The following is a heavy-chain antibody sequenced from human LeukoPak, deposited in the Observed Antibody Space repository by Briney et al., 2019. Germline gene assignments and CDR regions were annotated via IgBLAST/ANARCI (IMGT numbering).Heavy chain of an antibody. D-gene: IGHD3-22*01. Sequence: ASVRVSCKASGYTFTSYDINWVRQAPGQGLEWMGRIIPIFGTANYAQKFQGRVTITTDESTSTAYMELSSLRSEDTAVYYCARRSDSSGYYDAFDIWGQGTMVTVSS. CDR3: ARRSDSSGYYDAFDI. CDR1: GYTFTSYD. CDR2: IIPIFGTA. V-gene: IGHV1-69*05. J-gene: IGHJ3*02.